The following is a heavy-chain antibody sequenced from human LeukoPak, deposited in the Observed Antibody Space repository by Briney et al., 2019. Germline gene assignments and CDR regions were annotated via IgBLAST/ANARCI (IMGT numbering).Heavy chain of an antibody. D-gene: IGHD2-2*01. CDR1: GLTFSSFE. V-gene: IGHV3-48*03. CDR3: ARDHCTSTSCYFDY. J-gene: IGHJ4*02. CDR2: ISSSGRTM. Sequence: GGPLRFSCEASGLTFSSFEMNWVGQAPGKGLEWVSYISSSGRTMYYADSVKGRFTISRDNAKNSLYLQMNSLRAEDTAVYYCARDHCTSTSCYFDYWGQGILVTVSS.